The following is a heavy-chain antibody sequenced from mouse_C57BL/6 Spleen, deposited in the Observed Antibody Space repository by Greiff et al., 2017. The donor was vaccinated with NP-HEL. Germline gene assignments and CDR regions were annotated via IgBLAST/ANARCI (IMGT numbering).Heavy chain of an antibody. D-gene: IGHD2-1*01. CDR1: EYEFPSHD. CDR3: ARHGGNYDAMDY. V-gene: IGHV5-2*01. J-gene: IGHJ4*01. Sequence: DVKLVESGGGLVQPGESLKLSCESNEYEFPSHDMSWVRKTPEKRLELVAAINSDGGSTYYPETMERRFIISRDNTKKTLYLQMVSLRSEDTALYYCARHGGNYDAMDYWGQGTSVTVSS. CDR2: INSDGGST.